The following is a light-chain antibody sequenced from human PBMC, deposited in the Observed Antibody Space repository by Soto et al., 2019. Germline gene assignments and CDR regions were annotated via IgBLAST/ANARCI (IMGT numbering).Light chain of an antibody. J-gene: IGKJ3*01. CDR2: AAS. V-gene: IGKV1-33*01. CDR1: QDISNK. Sequence: DIQMTQSPSSLSASVGDRVTITCQASQDISNKLNWYQQKSGKPPNLLIYAASNLEIGVPSRFSGSGSGTDFTFTISNLQPEDYATYYCQQYSHLPFTFGPGTKIDIK. CDR3: QQYSHLPFT.